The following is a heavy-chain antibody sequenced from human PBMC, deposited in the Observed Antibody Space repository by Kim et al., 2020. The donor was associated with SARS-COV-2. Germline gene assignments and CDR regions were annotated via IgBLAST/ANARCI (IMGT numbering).Heavy chain of an antibody. CDR1: GGSFSNFY. CDR2: IYDTGDT. CDR3: ARDVAGGYGT. Sequence: SETLSLTCTVSGGSFSNFYWSWIRQPPGKGLEWMAYIYDTGDTNYNPSLKSRVTISVDTSRNQFSLKLSSVTAEDTGIYYCARDVAGGYGTWGQGTLVTV. J-gene: IGHJ5*02. D-gene: IGHD1-1*01. V-gene: IGHV4-59*13.